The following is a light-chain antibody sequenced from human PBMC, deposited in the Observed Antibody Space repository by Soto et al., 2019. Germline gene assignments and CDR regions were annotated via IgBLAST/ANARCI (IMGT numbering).Light chain of an antibody. V-gene: IGLV2-11*01. J-gene: IGLJ3*02. Sequence: QSALTQPRSVSGSPGQSVTISCTGSSNDIGRDNYVSWYQQHPGKAPRLIIYDVDKRPSGVPDRFSASKSANTASLTISWLHAEDEAHYHCCSFAVSSLHVMFGGGTKVTVL. CDR3: CSFAVSSLHVM. CDR2: DVD. CDR1: SNDIGRDNY.